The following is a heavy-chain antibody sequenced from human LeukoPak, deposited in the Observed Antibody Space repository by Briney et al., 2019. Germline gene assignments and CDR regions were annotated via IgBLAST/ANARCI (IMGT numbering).Heavy chain of an antibody. V-gene: IGHV4-34*01. D-gene: IGHD5-12*01. CDR3: ARGVYSGYDSGLDY. CDR2: INHSGST. Sequence: SETLSLTCAVYGGSFSGYYWSWIRQPPGKGLEWIGEINHSGSTNYNPSLKSRVTISVDTSKNQFSLKLSSVTAADTAVYYCARGVYSGYDSGLDYWGQGTLVTVSS. CDR1: GGSFSGYY. J-gene: IGHJ4*02.